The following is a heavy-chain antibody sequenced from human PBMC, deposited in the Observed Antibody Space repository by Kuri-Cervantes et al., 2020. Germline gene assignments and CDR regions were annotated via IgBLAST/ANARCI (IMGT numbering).Heavy chain of an antibody. CDR1: GFTFSSYG. CDR3: ARATYYYASRTYYPLYFDW. D-gene: IGHD3-22*01. Sequence: GESLKISCAASGFTFSSYGMHWVRQAPGKGLEWVSSISSSSSYISYADSVKGRLTISRDNAKNSLYLQMNSLRVEDTAVYYCARATYYYASRTYYPLYFDWWGQGTLVTVSS. V-gene: IGHV3-21*01. J-gene: IGHJ4*02. CDR2: ISSSSSYI.